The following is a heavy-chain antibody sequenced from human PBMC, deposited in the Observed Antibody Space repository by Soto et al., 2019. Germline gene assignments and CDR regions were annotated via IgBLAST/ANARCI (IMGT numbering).Heavy chain of an antibody. CDR2: ISGTAGIT. CDR3: AKDSITINLYGMDV. J-gene: IGHJ6*02. Sequence: VGSLRLSCASSGFTFNIYPMTWVRHAPGKGLEWVSAISGTAGITYYADSVKGRFTISRDNSKNTLYLQMNSLRAEDTAVYFCAKDSITINLYGMDVWGQGTTVTVSS. V-gene: IGHV3-23*01. D-gene: IGHD3-3*01. CDR1: GFTFNIYP.